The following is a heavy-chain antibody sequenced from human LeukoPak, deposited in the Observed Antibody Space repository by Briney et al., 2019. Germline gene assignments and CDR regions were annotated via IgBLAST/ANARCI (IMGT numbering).Heavy chain of an antibody. D-gene: IGHD3-22*01. V-gene: IGHV1-8*01. CDR2: MNPNSGDT. CDR1: GYTFTTYD. CDR3: ARGLGDYYDTSDYYYAVPAH. Sequence: GASVKVSCKASGYTFTTYDITWVRQATGQGLEWMGWMNPNSGDTAYAQKFQGRVAMTRDISISTAYMELSSLRSEDTAVYYCARGLGDYYDTSDYYYAVPAHWGQGTLVTVSS. J-gene: IGHJ4*01.